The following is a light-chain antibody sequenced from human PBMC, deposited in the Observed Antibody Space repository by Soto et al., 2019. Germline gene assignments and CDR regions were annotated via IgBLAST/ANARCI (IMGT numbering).Light chain of an antibody. CDR1: QIVTRNY. CDR2: DAS. V-gene: IGKV3-20*01. Sequence: ETVVTQSPGTLSLSLGESATLSCRASQIVTRNYLAWYQQKPGQAPRLLFYDASSRASGIPDRFTGSGSGTDFSLTINRLEPEDFALYYCQQYGTSSITFGQGTRLEYK. CDR3: QQYGTSSIT. J-gene: IGKJ5*01.